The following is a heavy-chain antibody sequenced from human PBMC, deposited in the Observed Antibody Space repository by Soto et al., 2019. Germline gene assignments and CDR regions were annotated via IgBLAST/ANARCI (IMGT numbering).Heavy chain of an antibody. CDR1: GYTFTSYG. V-gene: IGHV1-18*01. Sequence: QVQLVQSGAEVKKPGASVKVSCKASGYTFTSYGISWVRQAPGQGLEWMGWISAYNGNTNYAQKLQGRVTMTTDTSTSPAYMELRSLRSDDTAVYYCARVEFMTTVTTPFGYWGQGTLVTVSS. D-gene: IGHD4-4*01. J-gene: IGHJ4*02. CDR2: ISAYNGNT. CDR3: ARVEFMTTVTTPFGY.